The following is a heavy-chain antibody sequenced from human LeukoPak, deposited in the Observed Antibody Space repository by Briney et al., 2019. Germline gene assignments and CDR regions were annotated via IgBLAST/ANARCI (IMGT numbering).Heavy chain of an antibody. J-gene: IGHJ3*02. V-gene: IGHV1-2*02. CDR3: AGQSVVVTTTVEDAFQI. Sequence: ASVKVSCKASGYTFTDYYVHWVRQTPGQGLEWMGWINPNSGGTNYAQKFQGRVAMTRDTSISTAYMDLSRLRSDDTAVYFCAGQSVVVTTTVEDAFQIWGPGTMVTVSS. CDR2: INPNSGGT. CDR1: GYTFTDYY. D-gene: IGHD2-15*01.